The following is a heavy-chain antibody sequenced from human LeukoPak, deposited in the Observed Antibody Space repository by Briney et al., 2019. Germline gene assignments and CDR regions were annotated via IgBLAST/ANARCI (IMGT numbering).Heavy chain of an antibody. CDR3: ARLRGGYYFDY. Sequence: GGSLRLSCAASGFTLSDYYMGWIRQAPGKGLEWVSFISSSGSPIYYADSVKGRFTISRDNAKNTLYLQMNSLRAEDTAVYYCARLRGGYYFDYWGQGTLVTVSS. V-gene: IGHV3-11*04. CDR1: GFTLSDYY. CDR2: ISSSGSPI. J-gene: IGHJ4*02.